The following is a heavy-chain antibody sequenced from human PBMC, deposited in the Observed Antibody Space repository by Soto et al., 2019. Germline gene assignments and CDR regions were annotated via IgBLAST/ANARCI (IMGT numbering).Heavy chain of an antibody. CDR1: GFTVSSNY. D-gene: IGHD1-7*01. CDR2: IYSGGST. Sequence: PGGSLRLSCAASGFTVSSNYMSWVRQAPGKGLEWVSVIYSGGSTYYADSVKGRFTISRDNSKNTLYLQMNSLRAEDTAVYYCARSITGTLTPGYYGMDVWGQGTTVTVSS. J-gene: IGHJ6*02. CDR3: ARSITGTLTPGYYGMDV. V-gene: IGHV3-53*01.